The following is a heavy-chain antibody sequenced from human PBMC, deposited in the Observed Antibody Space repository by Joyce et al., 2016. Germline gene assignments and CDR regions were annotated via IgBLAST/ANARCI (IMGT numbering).Heavy chain of an antibody. D-gene: IGHD4-23*01. Sequence: EVQLLESGGGSVQPGGSLRLSCSASGLSFNNYARTWVRQAGGEGPEWVSSITGDSSYKFYAGSVRGRFTISRDNFKSTLYLQLDNLTPQDTAIYYCAKGKSTDAVDWFDPWGQGTLVTVSS. CDR2: ITGDSSYK. J-gene: IGHJ5*02. V-gene: IGHV3-23*01. CDR1: GLSFNNYA. CDR3: AKGKSTDAVDWFDP.